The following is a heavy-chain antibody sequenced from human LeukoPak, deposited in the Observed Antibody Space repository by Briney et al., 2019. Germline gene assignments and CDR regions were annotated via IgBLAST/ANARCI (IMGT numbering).Heavy chain of an antibody. CDR2: SSYNGNT. D-gene: IGHD3-9*01. CDR3: ARDYDVLTAYPPTQLFDP. CDR1: GAYFTNYY. Sequence: SETLSLTCTVSGAYFTNYYWSFIRQPPGKGLEWIGFSSYNGNTNYNPSLKSRVTISVDMSKNQFSLRLKSVTAADTAVYYCARDYDVLTAYPPTQLFDPWGQGTLVTVSS. V-gene: IGHV4-59*01. J-gene: IGHJ5*02.